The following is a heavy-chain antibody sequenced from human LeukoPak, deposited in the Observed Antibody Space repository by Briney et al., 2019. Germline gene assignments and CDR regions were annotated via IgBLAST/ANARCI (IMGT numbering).Heavy chain of an antibody. J-gene: IGHJ4*02. V-gene: IGHV3-23*01. CDR1: GFTFSNTA. D-gene: IGHD2-21*01. CDR2: ISASGDGT. Sequence: RTGGSLRLPCAASGFTFSNTAMSWVRRAPGKGLEWVSAISASGDGTFYTDSVKGRFTVSRDNSKNMLYLQMNSLRGDGTAVYYCAAHLAYCPTESCSFFDYWGQGALVTVSS. CDR3: AAHLAYCPTESCSFFDY.